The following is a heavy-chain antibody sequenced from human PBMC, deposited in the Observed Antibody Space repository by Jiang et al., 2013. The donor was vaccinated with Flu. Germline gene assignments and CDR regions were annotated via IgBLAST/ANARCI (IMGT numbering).Heavy chain of an antibody. J-gene: IGHJ4*02. V-gene: IGHV3-23*01. Sequence: LESGGGLVQDWGGPCGSHALPQDSSFSDYAMNWVRQAPGKGLEWVSNTSRSGDDTDYAEIVAGRFTSSRDNSKNTLYLQMNSLRVEDTAIYYCVRSDHAGYFDFWGQGTLVTVSS. CDR2: TSRSGDDT. D-gene: IGHD2-21*02. CDR3: VRSDHAGYFDF. CDR1: DSSFSDYA.